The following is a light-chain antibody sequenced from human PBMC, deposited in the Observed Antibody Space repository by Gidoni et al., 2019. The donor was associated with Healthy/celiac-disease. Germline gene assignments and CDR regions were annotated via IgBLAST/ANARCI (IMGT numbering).Light chain of an antibody. Sequence: DIQMTHSPSSLSASVGDRVTITCRASQSISSYLNWYQQKPGKAPKLLIYAASSLQSGVPSRFSGSGSGTDFTLTISSVQAEDVATYYCQQSYSTPRTFGGGTKVEIK. J-gene: IGKJ4*01. CDR1: QSISSY. CDR3: QQSYSTPRT. CDR2: AAS. V-gene: IGKV1-39*01.